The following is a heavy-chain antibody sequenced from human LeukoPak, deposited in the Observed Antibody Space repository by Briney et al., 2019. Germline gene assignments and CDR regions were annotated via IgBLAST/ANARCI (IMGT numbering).Heavy chain of an antibody. V-gene: IGHV1-2*02. CDR2: INPNSGGT. D-gene: IGHD6-6*01. Sequence: GASVKVSCKASAYTFTGYYMHWVRQAPGQGLEWMGWINPNSGGTNYAQKFQGRVTMTRDTSISTAYMELSRLRSDDTAVCYCARWIGSSGFDCWGQGTLVTVST. CDR3: ARWIGSSGFDC. J-gene: IGHJ4*02. CDR1: AYTFTGYY.